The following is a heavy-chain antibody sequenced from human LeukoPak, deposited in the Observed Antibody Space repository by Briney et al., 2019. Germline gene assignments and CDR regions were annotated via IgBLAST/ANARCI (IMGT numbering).Heavy chain of an antibody. J-gene: IGHJ4*02. CDR2: IYHSGST. D-gene: IGHD3-22*01. V-gene: IGHV4-38-2*02. CDR1: GYSISSGYY. CDR3: ARLPYYYDSSGYYYGSTVDY. Sequence: SETLSLTCTVSGYSISSGYYWGWIRQPPGKGLEWIGSIYHSGSTYYNPSLKSRVTISVDTSKNQFSLKLSSVTAADTAVYYCARLPYYYDSSGYYYGSTVDYWGQGTLVTVSS.